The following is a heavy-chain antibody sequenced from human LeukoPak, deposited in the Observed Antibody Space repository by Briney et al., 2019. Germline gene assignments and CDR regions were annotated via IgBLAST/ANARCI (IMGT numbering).Heavy chain of an antibody. CDR1: GYTFTSYG. CDR3: ARGLSMVQGVIFGY. CDR2: MNPNSGNT. J-gene: IGHJ4*02. D-gene: IGHD3-10*01. V-gene: IGHV1-8*02. Sequence: ASVKVSCKASGYTFTSYGISWVRQAPGQGLEWMGWMNPNSGNTGYAQKFQGRVTMTRNTSISTAYMELSSLRSEDTAVYYCARGLSMVQGVIFGYWGQGTLVTVSS.